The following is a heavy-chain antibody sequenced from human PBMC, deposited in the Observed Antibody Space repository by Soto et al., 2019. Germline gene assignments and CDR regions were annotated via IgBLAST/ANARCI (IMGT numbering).Heavy chain of an antibody. J-gene: IGHJ6*02. CDR1: AGTFNSYA. D-gene: IGHD1-1*01. Sequence: QVQLVQSGAEVKKPGSSVKVSCKASAGTFNSYAINWVRQAPGQGLEWMGGIIPIFGTANYAQNFQGRVTITADESTTTAYMALSSLRSEATALSYCARARLERRIVDYYYAMDAWGQGTTVTVSS. V-gene: IGHV1-69*12. CDR2: IIPIFGTA. CDR3: ARARLERRIVDYYYAMDA.